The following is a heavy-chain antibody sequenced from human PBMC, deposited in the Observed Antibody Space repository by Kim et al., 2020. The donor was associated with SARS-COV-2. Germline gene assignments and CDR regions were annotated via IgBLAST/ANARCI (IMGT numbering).Heavy chain of an antibody. J-gene: IGHJ4*02. CDR3: AKPPFLYDILTGVLTYFDY. CDR2: ISGSGGST. CDR1: GFTFSSYA. Sequence: GGSLRLSCAASGFTFSSYAMSWVRQAPGKGLEWVSAISGSGGSTYYADSVKGRFTISRDNSKNTLYLQMNSLRAEDTAVYYCAKPPFLYDILTGVLTYFDYWGQGTLVTVSS. V-gene: IGHV3-23*01. D-gene: IGHD3-9*01.